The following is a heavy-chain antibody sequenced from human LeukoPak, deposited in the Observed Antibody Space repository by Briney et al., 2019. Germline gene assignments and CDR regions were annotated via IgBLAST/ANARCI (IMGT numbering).Heavy chain of an antibody. CDR1: GYTFTSYG. D-gene: IGHD2-2*01. Sequence: ASVKVSCKASGYTFTSYGVNWVRQAPGQGLEWMGWISAYNGNTKYAQRLQGRVTMTTDTSTSTAYMELRSLRSDDTAVYYCARAYRGGYCSSTSCSPRDYYGMDVWGQGTTVTVSS. J-gene: IGHJ6*02. V-gene: IGHV1-18*01. CDR2: ISAYNGNT. CDR3: ARAYRGGYCSSTSCSPRDYYGMDV.